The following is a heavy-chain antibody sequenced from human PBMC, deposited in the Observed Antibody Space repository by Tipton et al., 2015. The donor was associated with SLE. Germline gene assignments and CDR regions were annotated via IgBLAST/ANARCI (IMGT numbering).Heavy chain of an antibody. CDR2: FYTSGSP. D-gene: IGHD4-17*01. V-gene: IGHV4-61*09. J-gene: IGHJ2*01. CDR3: ARGSDGEYVRYFDV. Sequence: TLSLTCSVSGGSISSGSYYWSWIRQSAGKGLEWIGHFYTSGSPLYNPSLKSRVTISGDTSKNQFSLELSSMTAADTAVYYCARGSDGEYVRYFDVWGPGTLVTVSS. CDR1: GGSISSGSYY.